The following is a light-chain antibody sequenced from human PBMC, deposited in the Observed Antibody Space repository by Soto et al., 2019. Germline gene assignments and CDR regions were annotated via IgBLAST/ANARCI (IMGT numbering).Light chain of an antibody. CDR3: QQYNNWPT. CDR2: DAS. J-gene: IGKJ1*01. CDR1: QTISTW. V-gene: IGKV1-5*01. Sequence: GDRVTSTCRASQTISTWMAWYQQKPGKAPKLLVYDASTLQSGVASRFSGSGSGTEFTLTISSLQSEDFAVYYCQQYNNWPTFGQGTKVDI.